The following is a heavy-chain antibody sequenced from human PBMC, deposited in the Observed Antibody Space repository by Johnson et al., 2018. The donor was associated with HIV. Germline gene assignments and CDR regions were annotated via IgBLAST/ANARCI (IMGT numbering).Heavy chain of an antibody. J-gene: IGHJ3*02. CDR3: ASQIYDYDSGGYSGVFDI. Sequence: QEQLVESGGGVVQPGRSLRLSCAASGFTFSSYAMHWVRQAPGKGLEWVAVISYDGSNKYYADSVKGRFTISRDNSKNTLYLQMNSLRAEDTAVYYCASQIYDYDSGGYSGVFDIWGQGTMVTVSS. V-gene: IGHV3-30-3*01. D-gene: IGHD3-22*01. CDR2: ISYDGSNK. CDR1: GFTFSSYA.